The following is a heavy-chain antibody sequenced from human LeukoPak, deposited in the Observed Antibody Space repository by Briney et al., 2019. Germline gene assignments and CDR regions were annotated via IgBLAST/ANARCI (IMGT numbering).Heavy chain of an antibody. CDR3: AIPGDGYNYSFDY. CDR2: ITSSSTYI. CDR1: GFTFSRYT. V-gene: IGHV3-21*01. Sequence: GGSLRLSCAASGFTFSRYTMNWVRQAPGKGLEWVSSITSSSTYIYYADSLKGRFTISRDNAKNSLYLQMNSLRAEDTAVYYCAIPGDGYNYSFDYWGQGTLATVSS. D-gene: IGHD5-24*01. J-gene: IGHJ4*02.